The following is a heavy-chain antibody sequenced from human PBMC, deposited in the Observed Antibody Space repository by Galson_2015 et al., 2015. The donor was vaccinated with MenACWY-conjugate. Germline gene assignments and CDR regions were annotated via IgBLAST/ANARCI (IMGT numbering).Heavy chain of an antibody. CDR3: ARDEAAGDFDY. Sequence: SVKVSCKASGYTFTSYYIHWVRQAPGQGLEWMGIINPSGGSTSYAQKFQGRVTMTRDTSTSTVYMELSSLRSEDTAVYYCARDEAAGDFDYWGQGTLVTVSS. CDR1: GYTFTSYY. V-gene: IGHV1-46*01. CDR2: INPSGGST. D-gene: IGHD6-13*01. J-gene: IGHJ4*02.